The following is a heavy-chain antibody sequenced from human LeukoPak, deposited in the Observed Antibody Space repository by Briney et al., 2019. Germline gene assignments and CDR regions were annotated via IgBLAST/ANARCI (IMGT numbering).Heavy chain of an antibody. CDR3: AKAYGSGSPILQGFDP. Sequence: GGSLRLSCAASGFTFDDYAMHWVRQAPGKGLEWVSLISGDGGSTYYADSVKGRFTISRDNSKNTLYLQMNSLRAEDTAVYYCAKAYGSGSPILQGFDPWGQGTLVTVSS. V-gene: IGHV3-43*02. J-gene: IGHJ5*02. D-gene: IGHD3-10*01. CDR2: ISGDGGST. CDR1: GFTFDDYA.